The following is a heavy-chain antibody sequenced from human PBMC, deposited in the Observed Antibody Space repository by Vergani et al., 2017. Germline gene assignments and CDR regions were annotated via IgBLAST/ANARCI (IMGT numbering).Heavy chain of an antibody. D-gene: IGHD4-17*01. Sequence: EVQMVQSGAEVKKPGATMKISCKVSGYTFTDHYMHWVKPAPGKGLEWMGLVDPEDGETIYAEKFKGRVTIAADTSTDTAPLELSSLRSEDTAVYYCATPQTVTTGGMEVWGQGTTVIVSS. CDR3: ATPQTVTTGGMEV. CDR1: GYTFTDHY. CDR2: VDPEDGET. V-gene: IGHV1-69-2*01. J-gene: IGHJ6*02.